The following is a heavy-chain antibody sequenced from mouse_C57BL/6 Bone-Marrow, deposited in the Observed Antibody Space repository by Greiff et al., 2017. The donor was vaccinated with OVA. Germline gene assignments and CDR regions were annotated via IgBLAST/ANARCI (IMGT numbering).Heavy chain of an antibody. CDR1: GYTFTSYG. CDR2: IYPRSGNT. J-gene: IGHJ3*01. Sequence: VKLQESGAELARPGGSVKLSCKASGYTFTSYGISWVKQRTGQGLEWIGEIYPRSGNTYYNEKFKGKATLTADKSSSTAYMELRSLTSEDSAVYFCARYDGYYRFAYWGQGTLVTVSA. V-gene: IGHV1-81*01. D-gene: IGHD2-3*01. CDR3: ARYDGYYRFAY.